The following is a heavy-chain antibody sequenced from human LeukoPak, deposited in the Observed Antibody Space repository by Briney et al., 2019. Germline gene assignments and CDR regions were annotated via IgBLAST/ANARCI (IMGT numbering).Heavy chain of an antibody. CDR2: VYTSGST. V-gene: IGHV4-61*02. J-gene: IGHJ4*02. CDR1: GGSISSGSYY. Sequence: SETLSLTCTVSGGSISSGSYYWSWIRQPAGKGLEWIGRVYTSGSTNYNPSLKSRVTISVDTSKNQFSLKLSSVTAADTAVYYCARALGGYPANFDYWGQGTLVTVSS. D-gene: IGHD1-26*01. CDR3: ARALGGYPANFDY.